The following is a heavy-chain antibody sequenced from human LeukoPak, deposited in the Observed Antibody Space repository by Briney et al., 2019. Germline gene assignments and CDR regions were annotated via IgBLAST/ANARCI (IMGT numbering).Heavy chain of an antibody. CDR3: ARHSTIAVAGPHFDY. V-gene: IGHV4-34*01. Sequence: KSSETLSLTCAVYGGSFSGYYWSWIRQPPGKGLEWVGEIDHSESTNYNPSLKSRVTLSVDTSKNQFSLKLSSVTAADTAVYYCARHSTIAVAGPHFDYWGQGTLVTVSS. D-gene: IGHD6-19*01. CDR2: IDHSEST. CDR1: GGSFSGYY. J-gene: IGHJ4*02.